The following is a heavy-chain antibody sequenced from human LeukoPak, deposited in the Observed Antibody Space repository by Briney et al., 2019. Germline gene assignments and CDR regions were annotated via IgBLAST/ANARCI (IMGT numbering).Heavy chain of an antibody. D-gene: IGHD3-10*01. CDR1: GGSISTYY. CDR2: IYYTGST. Sequence: SETLSLTCTLSGGSISTYYWSWVRQPPGKGLEWIGYIYYTGSTDYNPSLKSRVTMSVDTSKNQFSLKLSSVTAADTAVYYCARDRGNYYGSGSYNWFDPWGQGTLVTVSS. CDR3: ARDRGNYYGSGSYNWFDP. J-gene: IGHJ5*02. V-gene: IGHV4-59*12.